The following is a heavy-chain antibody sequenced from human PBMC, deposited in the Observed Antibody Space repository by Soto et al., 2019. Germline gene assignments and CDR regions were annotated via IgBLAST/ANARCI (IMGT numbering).Heavy chain of an antibody. V-gene: IGHV4-59*01. CDR2: IYYSGST. CDR3: ARSILTGYRPYDY. CDR1: GGSISSYY. J-gene: IGHJ4*02. D-gene: IGHD3-9*01. Sequence: SETLSLTCTVSGGSISSYYWSWIRQPPGKGLEWIGYIYYSGSTNYNPSLKSRVTISVDTSKNQFSLKLSSVTAADTAVYYCARSILTGYRPYDYWGQGTLVTVSS.